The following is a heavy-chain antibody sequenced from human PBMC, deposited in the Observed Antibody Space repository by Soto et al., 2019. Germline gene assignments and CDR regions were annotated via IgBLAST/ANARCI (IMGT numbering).Heavy chain of an antibody. CDR3: ARAAVRGYSYGYFFGSNWFDP. D-gene: IGHD5-18*01. CDR1: GGSISSYY. J-gene: IGHJ5*02. V-gene: IGHV4-59*01. CDR2: IYYSGST. Sequence: PSETLSLTCTVSGGSISSYYWSWIRQPPGKGLEWIGYIYYSGSTNYNPSLKSRVTISVDTSKNQFSLKLSSVTAADTAVYYCARAAVRGYSYGYFFGSNWFDPWGQGTLVTISS.